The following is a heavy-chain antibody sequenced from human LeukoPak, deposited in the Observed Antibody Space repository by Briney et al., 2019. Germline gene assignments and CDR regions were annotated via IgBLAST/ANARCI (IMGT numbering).Heavy chain of an antibody. J-gene: IGHJ3*02. Sequence: SETLSLTCTVSGGSISSYYWGWIRQPPGKGLEWIGSIYHSGSTYYNPSLKSRVTISVDTSKNQFSLKLSSVTAADTAVYYCASLFGYYYDSSGYSDAFDIWGQGTMVTVSS. D-gene: IGHD3-22*01. CDR1: GGSISSYY. V-gene: IGHV4-38-2*02. CDR2: IYHSGST. CDR3: ASLFGYYYDSSGYSDAFDI.